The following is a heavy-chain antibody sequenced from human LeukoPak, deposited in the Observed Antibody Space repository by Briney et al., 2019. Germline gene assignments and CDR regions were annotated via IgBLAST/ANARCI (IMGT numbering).Heavy chain of an antibody. Sequence: ASVKVSCKASGYTFTNYDINWVRQATGQGLEWMGWMSPNSGNTGYAQKFKGRVTMTRNTSISTAYMELSSLRSEDTAVYYCARVPDYGDENWFDPWGQGTPVTVSS. V-gene: IGHV1-8*01. CDR2: MSPNSGNT. D-gene: IGHD4-17*01. CDR1: GYTFTNYD. CDR3: ARVPDYGDENWFDP. J-gene: IGHJ5*02.